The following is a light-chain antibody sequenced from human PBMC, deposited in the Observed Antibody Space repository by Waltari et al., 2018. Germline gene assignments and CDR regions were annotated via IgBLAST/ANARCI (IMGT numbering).Light chain of an antibody. CDR1: SSDIGGYNY. Sequence: QSALTQPASVSGSPGQSITISCTGTSSDIGGYNYVSWYQQHPGKAPKLIIYNVSHRPSGISNRFSGSKSGNTASRTISGLQTGDEAEYYCSSYTRSSTLVFGSGTKVTVL. V-gene: IGLV2-14*03. J-gene: IGLJ6*01. CDR2: NVS. CDR3: SSYTRSSTLV.